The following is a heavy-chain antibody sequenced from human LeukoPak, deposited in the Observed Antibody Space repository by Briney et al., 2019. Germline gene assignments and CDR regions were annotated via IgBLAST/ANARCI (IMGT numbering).Heavy chain of an antibody. J-gene: IGHJ4*02. V-gene: IGHV4-59*01. CDR2: IYYSGST. D-gene: IGHD6-13*01. CDR1: GGSISSYY. Sequence: PSETLSLTCTVSGGSISSYYWSWIRQPPGKGLEWIGYIYYSGSTNYNPSLKSRVTISVDTSKNQFSLKLSSVTAADTAVYYCASSSSSSGYWGQGTLVTVSS. CDR3: ASSSSSSGY.